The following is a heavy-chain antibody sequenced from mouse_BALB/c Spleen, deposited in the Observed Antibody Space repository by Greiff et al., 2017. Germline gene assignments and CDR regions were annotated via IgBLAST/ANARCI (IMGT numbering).Heavy chain of an antibody. V-gene: IGHV3-6*02. CDR3: ARTVLYDDYDYFAY. Sequence: ESGPGLVKPSQSLSLTCSVTGYSITGGYYWNWIRQFPGNKLEWMGYISYDGSNNYNPSLKNRISITRDTSKNQFFLKLNSVTTEDTATYYCARTVLYDDYDYFAYWGQGTLVTVSA. CDR1: GYSITGGYY. D-gene: IGHD2-4*01. J-gene: IGHJ3*01. CDR2: ISYDGSN.